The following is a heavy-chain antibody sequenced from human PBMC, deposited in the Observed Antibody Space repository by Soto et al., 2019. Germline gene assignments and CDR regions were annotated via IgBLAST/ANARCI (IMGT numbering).Heavy chain of an antibody. CDR2: ISGSGGST. Sequence: PGGSLRLSCAASGFTLSSYAMSWVRQAPGKGLEWVSAISGSGGSTYYADSVKGRFTISRDNSKNTLYLQMNSLRAEDTAVYYCAKIYSGSYIFDYWGQGTLVTVSS. V-gene: IGHV3-23*01. CDR1: GFTLSSYA. J-gene: IGHJ4*02. CDR3: AKIYSGSYIFDY. D-gene: IGHD1-26*01.